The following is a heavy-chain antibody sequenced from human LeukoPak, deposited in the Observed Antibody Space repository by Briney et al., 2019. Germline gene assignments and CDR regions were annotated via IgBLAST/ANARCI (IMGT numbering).Heavy chain of an antibody. D-gene: IGHD2-15*01. CDR3: AVLLLSAFDI. CDR1: GLIVSSKY. CDR2: IYSGGYT. Sequence: RGSLRLSCAASGLIVSSKYMSWVRQAPGKGLEWVSVIYSGGYTYYADSVKGRFTISRDNSKSTLYLQMNSLRAEDTAVYYCAVLLLSAFDIWGQGTMVTVSS. V-gene: IGHV3-66*01. J-gene: IGHJ3*02.